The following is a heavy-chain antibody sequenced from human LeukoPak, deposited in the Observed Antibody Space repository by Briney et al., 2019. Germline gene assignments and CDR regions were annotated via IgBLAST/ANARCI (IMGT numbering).Heavy chain of an antibody. J-gene: IGHJ4*02. V-gene: IGHV3-23*01. D-gene: IGHD3-16*02. CDR3: ARDVSEVYRVWGSYRSDS. CDR1: GFTFSSYA. Sequence: GGSLRLSCETSGFTFSSYAMSWVRQAPGKGLEWVSSVTGSGGTTYYADSVKGRFTISRDHSKNTLYLQMNSLRAEDTAVYYCARDVSEVYRVWGSYRSDSWGQGTLVTVSS. CDR2: VTGSGGTT.